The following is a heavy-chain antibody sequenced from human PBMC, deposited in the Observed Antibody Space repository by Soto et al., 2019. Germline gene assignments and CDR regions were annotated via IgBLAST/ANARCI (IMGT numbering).Heavy chain of an antibody. CDR3: ARDPGYSYGYN. V-gene: IGHV1-3*01. D-gene: IGHD5-18*01. Sequence: QVQLVQSGAEVKKPGASMKVSYKASGYTFTSYAMHWVRQAPGQRLEWMGWINAGNGNTKYSQKFQGRVTITRDTSASTAYMELSSLRSEDTAVYYCARDPGYSYGYNWGQGTLVTVSS. CDR2: INAGNGNT. CDR1: GYTFTSYA. J-gene: IGHJ4*02.